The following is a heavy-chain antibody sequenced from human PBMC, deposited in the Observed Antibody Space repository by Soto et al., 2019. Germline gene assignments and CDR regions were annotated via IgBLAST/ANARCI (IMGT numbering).Heavy chain of an antibody. D-gene: IGHD6-6*01. CDR2: IYYTGTT. J-gene: IGHJ6*02. V-gene: IGHV4-61*01. CDR1: GGSVSSGSYY. Sequence: SETLSLTCAVSGGSVSSGSYYWTWIRQPPGRGLEWIGYIYYTGTTDSNPSLKSRVTISVDTSKNQFSLKLSSVTAADTAVYYCAREYSSSSGNYYGMDVWGQGTTVTVSS. CDR3: AREYSSSSGNYYGMDV.